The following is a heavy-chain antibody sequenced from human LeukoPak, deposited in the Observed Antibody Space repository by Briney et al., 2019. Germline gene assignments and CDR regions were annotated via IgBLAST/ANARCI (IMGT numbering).Heavy chain of an antibody. CDR3: AKAQGGRYGSGSYFAQDDAFDI. V-gene: IGHV3-30*02. D-gene: IGHD3-10*01. CDR1: RFTFSNYG. CDR2: IRYDGSNK. J-gene: IGHJ3*02. Sequence: PGGSLRLSCAASRFTFSNYGMHWVRQAPGKGLEWVAFIRYDGSNKYYADSVKGRLTISRDNSKNTLYLQMISLRAEDTAVYYCAKAQGGRYGSGSYFAQDDAFDIWGQGTMVTVSS.